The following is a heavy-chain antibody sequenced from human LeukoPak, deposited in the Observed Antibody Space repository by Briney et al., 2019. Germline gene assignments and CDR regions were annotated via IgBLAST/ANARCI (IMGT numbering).Heavy chain of an antibody. CDR1: GFTFSSYA. V-gene: IGHV3-23*01. J-gene: IGHJ4*02. D-gene: IGHD1-26*01. CDR3: AKSYTGSRLGFDY. CDR2: ISGSGGNT. Sequence: GGSLRLSCAASGFTFSSYAMSWVRQAPGKGLERVSTISGSGGNTYYADSVKGRFTISRDNSKNTLYLQMNSLRAEDTAVYYCAKSYTGSRLGFDYWGQGTLVTVSS.